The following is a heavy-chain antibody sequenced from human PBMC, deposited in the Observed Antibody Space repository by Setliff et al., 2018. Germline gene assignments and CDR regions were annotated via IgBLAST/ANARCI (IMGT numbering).Heavy chain of an antibody. Sequence: ASVKVSCKASGGTFSSYGISWVRQAPGQGLEWLGGTIPNFGTTNYAQEFQGRVTIITDESTSTAYMELSSLRFEDTAVYYCAREGVDTRSSTDYRYYMDLWGKGTTVTVAS. V-gene: IGHV1-69*05. J-gene: IGHJ6*03. CDR1: GGTFSSYG. D-gene: IGHD5-18*01. CDR2: TIPNFGTT. CDR3: AREGVDTRSSTDYRYYMDL.